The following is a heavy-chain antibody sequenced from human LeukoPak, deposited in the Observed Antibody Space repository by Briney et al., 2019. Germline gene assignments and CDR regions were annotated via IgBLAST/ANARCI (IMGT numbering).Heavy chain of an antibody. D-gene: IGHD3-3*01. CDR3: ARAHYGFWSGYYYYYYGMDV. V-gene: IGHV1-18*01. Sequence: ASVKVSCKASGYTFTSYGISWVRQAPGQGLEWMGWISAYNGNTNYAQKLQGRVTMTTDTSTSTAYMELRSLRSDDTAVYYCARAHYGFWSGYYYYYYGMDVWGQGTTVTVSS. CDR1: GYTFTSYG. CDR2: ISAYNGNT. J-gene: IGHJ6*02.